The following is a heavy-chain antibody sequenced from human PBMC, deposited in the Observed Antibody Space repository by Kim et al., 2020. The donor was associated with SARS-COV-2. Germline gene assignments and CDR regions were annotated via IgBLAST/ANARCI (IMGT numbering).Heavy chain of an antibody. D-gene: IGHD3-10*01. J-gene: IGHJ4*02. CDR3: AKHWGSWTYYNYFDY. V-gene: IGHV3-23*01. CDR1: GFIFSNYS. CDR2: ISGSGAAT. Sequence: GGSLRLSCAGSGFIFSNYSVSWVRQAPGKGLEWVSAISGSGAATSYTDSVRGRVTISRDNSMNTVYLQLNGLRVEDAAVYYCAKHWGSWTYYNYFDYWGQRSLVTDSS.